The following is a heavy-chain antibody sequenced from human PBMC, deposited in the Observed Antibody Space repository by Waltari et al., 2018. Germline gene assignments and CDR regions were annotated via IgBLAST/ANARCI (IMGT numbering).Heavy chain of an antibody. V-gene: IGHV4-61*02. CDR3: ARQQLVTSRHIDI. Sequence: WSWIRQPAGKGLEWIGRIYTSGSTNYNPSLKSRVTISVDTSKNQFSLKLSSVTAADTAVYYCARQQLVTSRHIDIWGQGTMVTVSS. J-gene: IGHJ3*02. D-gene: IGHD6-13*01. CDR2: IYTSGST.